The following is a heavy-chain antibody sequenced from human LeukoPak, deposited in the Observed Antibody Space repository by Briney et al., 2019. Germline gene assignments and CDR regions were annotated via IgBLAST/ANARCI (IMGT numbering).Heavy chain of an antibody. CDR2: IYSGGST. CDR3: ARGYSYGSGIPDY. J-gene: IGHJ4*02. CDR1: GFTFSSYA. D-gene: IGHD5-18*01. Sequence: GGSLRLSCAASGFTFSSYAMSWVRQAPGKGLEWVSVIYSGGSTYYADSVKGRFTISRDNSKNTLYLQMNSLRAEDTAVYYCARGYSYGSGIPDYWGQGTLVTVSS. V-gene: IGHV3-53*01.